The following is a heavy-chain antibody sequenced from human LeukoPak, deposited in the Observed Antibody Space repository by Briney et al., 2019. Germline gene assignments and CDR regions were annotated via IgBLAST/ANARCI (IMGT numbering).Heavy chain of an antibody. J-gene: IGHJ4*02. Sequence: PGRSLRLSCAASGFTFSSYGMHWVRQAPGKGLEWVAVIWYDGSNKYYADSVKGRFTISRDNSKNTLYLRMNSLRAEDTAVYYCARNYGGYSHWGQGTLVTVSS. CDR3: ARNYGGYSH. V-gene: IGHV3-33*01. D-gene: IGHD4-23*01. CDR1: GFTFSSYG. CDR2: IWYDGSNK.